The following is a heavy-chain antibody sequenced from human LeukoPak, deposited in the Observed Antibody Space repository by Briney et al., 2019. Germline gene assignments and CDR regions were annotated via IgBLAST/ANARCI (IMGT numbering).Heavy chain of an antibody. J-gene: IGHJ4*02. D-gene: IGHD3/OR15-3a*01. V-gene: IGHV3-21*01. CDR3: ASFRTGYSYYFGY. CDR2: ISPSGRSI. Sequence: GGSLRLSCAASGFTFSDYNMNWVRQTPGRGLEWVSSISPSGRSISYADSVKGRFTISRDNAKNSLYLQMSSLRAEDTAVYYCASFRTGYSYYFGYWGQGILVTVSS. CDR1: GFTFSDYN.